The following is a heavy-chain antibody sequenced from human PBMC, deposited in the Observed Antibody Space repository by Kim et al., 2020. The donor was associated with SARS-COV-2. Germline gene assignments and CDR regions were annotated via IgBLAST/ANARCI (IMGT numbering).Heavy chain of an antibody. D-gene: IGHD4-17*01. V-gene: IGHV3-53*01. Sequence: GGSLRLSCAASGFTVSSYVMSWVRQTPGKALEWVSLIYPDGYPYYADSVKGRFTISRDTSESTLYLQMNSLRADDTAVYYCGRLDFGDDYWGQGTLVTVSS. CDR3: GRLDFGDDY. J-gene: IGHJ4*02. CDR1: GFTVSSYV. CDR2: IYPDGYP.